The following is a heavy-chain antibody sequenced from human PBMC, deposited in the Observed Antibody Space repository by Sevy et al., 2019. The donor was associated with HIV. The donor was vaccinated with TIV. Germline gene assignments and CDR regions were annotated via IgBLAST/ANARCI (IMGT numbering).Heavy chain of an antibody. CDR1: GTSFSSDS. Sequence: SETLSLTCTVSGTSFSSDSWTWIRQSPGKGLEWIGEINRTGSTNYNPSLKSRVTISVDTSKNQFSLKLTSVTAADTAIYYCARWRGTRVTMIVVVTTGYFDHWGQGTLVTVSS. D-gene: IGHD3-22*01. J-gene: IGHJ4*02. CDR3: ARWRGTRVTMIVVVTTGYFDH. V-gene: IGHV4-34*01. CDR2: INRTGST.